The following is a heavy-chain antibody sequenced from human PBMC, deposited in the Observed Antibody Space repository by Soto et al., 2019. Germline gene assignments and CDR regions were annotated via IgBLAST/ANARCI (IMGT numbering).Heavy chain of an antibody. V-gene: IGHV4-4*07. CDR2: VFASGTT. D-gene: IGHD5-18*01. J-gene: IGHJ5*02. CDR1: GASIKSYY. CDR3: ATYSDTYLNWLDP. Sequence: SETLSLTGTVSGASIKSYYWAWIRQPAGKGLEWIGRVFASGTTNYNPSLRNRITMSVDTSRNQFSLEMRSMTAADTAMYYCATYSDTYLNWLDPFAQVILVTVSS.